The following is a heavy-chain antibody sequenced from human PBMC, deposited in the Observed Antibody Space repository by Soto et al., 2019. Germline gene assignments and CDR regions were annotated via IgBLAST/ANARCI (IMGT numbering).Heavy chain of an antibody. D-gene: IGHD1-1*01. Sequence: QLLESGGGFVQPGGSLRLSCVASGFTFSNFAMAWVRQAPGEGLEWVSAISGSGDDTFYADSMKGRFTISRDNSKDTLYLQINSLRAEDTAVYYCANPIPKTGTSFGFCGLGTLVTVSS. CDR3: ANPIPKTGTSFGF. CDR1: GFTFSNFA. CDR2: ISGSGDDT. V-gene: IGHV3-23*01. J-gene: IGHJ4*02.